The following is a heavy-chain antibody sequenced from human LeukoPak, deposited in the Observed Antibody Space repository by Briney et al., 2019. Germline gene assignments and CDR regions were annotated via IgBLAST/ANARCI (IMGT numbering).Heavy chain of an antibody. D-gene: IGHD2-2*01. Sequence: GESLKISCKGSGYSFTSYWIGWVRQMPGKGLEWMGIIYPDDSDTRYSPSFQGQVTISADKSISTAYVQWSNLKSSDTAIYYCARRDGYCSSTRCYANWFDPWGQGTLVTVSS. CDR1: GYSFTSYW. V-gene: IGHV5-51*01. CDR2: IYPDDSDT. CDR3: ARRDGYCSSTRCYANWFDP. J-gene: IGHJ5*02.